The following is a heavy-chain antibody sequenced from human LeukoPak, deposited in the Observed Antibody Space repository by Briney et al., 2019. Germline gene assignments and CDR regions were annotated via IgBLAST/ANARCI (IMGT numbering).Heavy chain of an antibody. Sequence: GASVKVSRKVSGYKLNELSMYWVRQAPGKGLEWMAGFDPEDVETIHAQKFQGRVSMTEDISTDTAYMELSSLTSEDTAVYYCATAPLRDFWSGCGHNWGQGTLVTVSS. V-gene: IGHV1-24*01. CDR3: ATAPLRDFWSGCGHN. CDR2: FDPEDVET. D-gene: IGHD3-3*01. CDR1: GYKLNELS. J-gene: IGHJ4*02.